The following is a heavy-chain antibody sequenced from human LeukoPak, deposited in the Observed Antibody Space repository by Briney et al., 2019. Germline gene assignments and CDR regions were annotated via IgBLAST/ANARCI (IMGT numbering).Heavy chain of an antibody. CDR3: ARGVAAAWNWFDP. CDR1: GGSITSSSSY. J-gene: IGHJ5*02. Sequence: PSQTLSLTCPVSGGSITSSSSYWGWIRQPPGKGLEWIGTIYYSGTTYYNPSLKSRVTISIDAAKNQFSLKLSSVTAADTAVYYCARGVAAAWNWFDPWGQGTLVTVSS. D-gene: IGHD6-13*01. V-gene: IGHV4-39*07. CDR2: IYYSGTT.